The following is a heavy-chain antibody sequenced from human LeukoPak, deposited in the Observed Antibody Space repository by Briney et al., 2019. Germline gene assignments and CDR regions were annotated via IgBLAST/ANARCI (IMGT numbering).Heavy chain of an antibody. J-gene: IGHJ4*02. D-gene: IGHD3-22*01. CDR3: AKEYYYDSSGYFNGGGFFDY. V-gene: IGHV3-23*01. Sequence: GGSLRLSCAASGFTFSSYAMSWVRQAPGKGLERVSAISGSGGSTYYADSVKGRFTISRDNSKNTLYLQMNSLRAEDTAVYYCAKEYYYDSSGYFNGGGFFDYWGQGTLVTVSS. CDR2: ISGSGGST. CDR1: GFTFSSYA.